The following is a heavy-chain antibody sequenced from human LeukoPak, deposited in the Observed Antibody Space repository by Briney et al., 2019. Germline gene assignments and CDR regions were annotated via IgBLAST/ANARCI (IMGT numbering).Heavy chain of an antibody. CDR3: ARRRTLGAVSAFDI. D-gene: IGHD1-26*01. CDR1: GGSIRSSSYY. CDR2: IYNSGST. J-gene: IGHJ3*02. Sequence: SETLSLTCTVSGGSIRSSSYYWGWIRQPPGKGLEWIGSIYNSGSTYYNPSLKSRVTISVDTSKNQFSLKLSSVTAADTAVYYCARRRTLGAVSAFDIWGQGTMVTVSS. V-gene: IGHV4-39*07.